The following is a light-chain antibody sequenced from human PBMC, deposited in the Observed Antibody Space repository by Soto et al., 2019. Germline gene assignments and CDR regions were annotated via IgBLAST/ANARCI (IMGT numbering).Light chain of an antibody. CDR3: QQLNSYPLT. CDR2: GAS. CDR1: QSLLHSNGYNY. Sequence: EVVMTQSPLSLPVTPGEPASISCRSSQSLLHSNGYNYLAWYQQKPGQAPRLLIYGASNRATGIPDRFSGSGSGTDFTLTISRLEPEDFATYYCQQLNSYPLTFGGGTKVDIK. V-gene: IGKV3D-20*02. J-gene: IGKJ4*01.